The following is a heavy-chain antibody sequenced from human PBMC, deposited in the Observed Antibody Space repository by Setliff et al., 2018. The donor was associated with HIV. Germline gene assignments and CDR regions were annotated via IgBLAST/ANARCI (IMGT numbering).Heavy chain of an antibody. Sequence: GGSLRLSCAASGFTFRNYKFNWVRQAPGRGLEWVSSISTGSGGAIDYADSVQGRFTISRDNSKNSLYLQMNSLRAEDTAVYYCARDWRHGYDLNFDYWGQGTLVTVSS. CDR3: ARDWRHGYDLNFDY. V-gene: IGHV3-21*01. CDR2: ISTGSGGAI. CDR1: GFTFRNYK. D-gene: IGHD5-12*01. J-gene: IGHJ4*02.